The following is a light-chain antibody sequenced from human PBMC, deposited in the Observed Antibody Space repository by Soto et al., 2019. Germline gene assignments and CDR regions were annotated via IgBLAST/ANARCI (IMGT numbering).Light chain of an antibody. Sequence: EVVLTQSPATLSLSPGERATLSCRASQSVTNYLTWYQQKPGQAPRLLIYGASTRATGIPARFSGSGSGTEFTLTISSLQSEDFAVYYCQQYNNWPLFGQGTKVDIK. J-gene: IGKJ1*01. CDR3: QQYNNWPL. CDR1: QSVTNY. V-gene: IGKV3-15*01. CDR2: GAS.